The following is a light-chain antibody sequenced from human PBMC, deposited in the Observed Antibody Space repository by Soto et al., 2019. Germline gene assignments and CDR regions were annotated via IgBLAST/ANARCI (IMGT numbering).Light chain of an antibody. CDR1: QSVSSSY. CDR2: GAS. CDR3: QQYGSSPIT. J-gene: IGKJ5*01. Sequence: EIVLTQSPCTLPLSPGERATLSCRASQSVSSSYLAWYQQKPGQAPRLLIYGASSRATGIPERFSGSGSGTDFTLTISRLEPEDFAVYYCQQYGSSPITFGQGTRLEIK. V-gene: IGKV3-20*01.